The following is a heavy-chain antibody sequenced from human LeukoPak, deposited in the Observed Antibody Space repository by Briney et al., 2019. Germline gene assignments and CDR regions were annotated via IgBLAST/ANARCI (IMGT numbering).Heavy chain of an antibody. Sequence: SETLSLTCTVSDVSINTYYWSWLRQPPGKGLEWIAYIFYSGSTDYNPSLKSRVTISIDTSRNQFSLKLTSVTAVDTAVYYCARGQWLVHGVDYWGQGTLVTVSS. CDR2: IFYSGST. J-gene: IGHJ4*02. V-gene: IGHV4-59*12. CDR1: DVSINTYY. D-gene: IGHD6-19*01. CDR3: ARGQWLVHGVDY.